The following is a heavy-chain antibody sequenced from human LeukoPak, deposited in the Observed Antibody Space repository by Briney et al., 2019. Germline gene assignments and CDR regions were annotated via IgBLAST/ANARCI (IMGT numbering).Heavy chain of an antibody. V-gene: IGHV4-4*02. Sequence: PSGTLSLTCAVSGGSISSSNWWSWVRQPPGKGLEWIGEIYHSGSTNYNPSLNSRVTISVDKSKNQFSLKLSSVTAADTAVYYCARADVTEWLLSWGQGTLVTVSS. D-gene: IGHD3-3*01. CDR1: GGSISSSNW. CDR2: IYHSGST. J-gene: IGHJ5*02. CDR3: ARADVTEWLLS.